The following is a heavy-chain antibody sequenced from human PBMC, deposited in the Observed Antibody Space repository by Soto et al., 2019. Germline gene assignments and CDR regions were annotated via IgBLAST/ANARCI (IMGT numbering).Heavy chain of an antibody. J-gene: IGHJ3*02. CDR3: ARDVPYSGYDWGAFDI. CDR2: ISSSGSTI. D-gene: IGHD5-12*01. Sequence: EVQLVESGGGLVQPGGSLRLSCAASGFTFSSYEMNWVRQAPGKGLEWVSYISSSGSTIYYADSVKGRFTISRDNAKNSLYLQMNSLRAEDTAVYYCARDVPYSGYDWGAFDIWGQGTMVTVSS. V-gene: IGHV3-48*03. CDR1: GFTFSSYE.